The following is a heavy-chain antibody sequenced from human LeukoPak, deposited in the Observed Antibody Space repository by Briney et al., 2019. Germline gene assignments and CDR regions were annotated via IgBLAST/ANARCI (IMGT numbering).Heavy chain of an antibody. Sequence: GGSLRLSCAASGSTFSSYAMSWVRQAPGKGLEWVSAISGSGGSTYYADSVKGRFTISRDNSKNTLYLQMNSLRAEDTAVYYCAEDPYYYDSSGYYYKYFQHWGQGTLVTVSS. CDR1: GSTFSSYA. CDR2: ISGSGGST. CDR3: AEDPYYYDSSGYYYKYFQH. V-gene: IGHV3-23*01. D-gene: IGHD3-22*01. J-gene: IGHJ1*01.